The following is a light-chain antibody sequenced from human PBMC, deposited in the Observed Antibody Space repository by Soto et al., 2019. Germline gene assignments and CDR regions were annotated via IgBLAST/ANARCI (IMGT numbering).Light chain of an antibody. CDR2: GAS. V-gene: IGKV3-15*01. CDR3: QEYDSWPRT. CDR1: HSVNSH. J-gene: IGKJ5*01. Sequence: MVITQTTATLSVSPGERVTLSFRTSHSVNSHVAWYQQKPGQAPRLLLYGASTRATGIPVRFSGSGSGTEFTLTITSLQSEDFAVYYCQEYDSWPRTFGQGRRLAI.